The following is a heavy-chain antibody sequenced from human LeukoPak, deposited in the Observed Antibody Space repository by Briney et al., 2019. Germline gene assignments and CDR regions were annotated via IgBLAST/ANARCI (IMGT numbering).Heavy chain of an antibody. V-gene: IGHV3-23*01. CDR3: AKDSGPIWFGESGYYFDY. J-gene: IGHJ4*02. Sequence: GGSLRLSCAAAGFTFSSYAMSWVRQAPGQGLEWVSSISGSGDSTYYADSVKGRFTISRDNSKNTLYLQMNSLRAEDTAVYYCAKDSGPIWFGESGYYFDYWGQGTLVTVSS. CDR2: ISGSGDST. D-gene: IGHD3-10*01. CDR1: GFTFSSYA.